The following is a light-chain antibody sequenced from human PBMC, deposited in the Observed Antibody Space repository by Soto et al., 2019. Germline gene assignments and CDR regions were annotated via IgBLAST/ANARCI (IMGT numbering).Light chain of an antibody. Sequence: EIVMTQSPLSLPVTPGEPASISCKSSQSLLHSNGYKYLDWYLQKPGQSPQLLIYSGSNRASGVPDRFSGSGSGTDFTLKISRVEAEDVAVYYCMQALQAPFTFGPGTKVDIK. CDR2: SGS. V-gene: IGKV2-28*01. J-gene: IGKJ3*01. CDR1: QSLLHSNGYKY. CDR3: MQALQAPFT.